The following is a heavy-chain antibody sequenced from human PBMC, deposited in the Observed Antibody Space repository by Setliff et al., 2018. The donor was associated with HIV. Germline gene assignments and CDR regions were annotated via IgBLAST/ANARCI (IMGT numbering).Heavy chain of an antibody. CDR1: GGSINNYY. CDR2: IYYNVND. J-gene: IGHJ4*02. CDR3: TTGGSMTTMTT. V-gene: IGHV4-59*01. Sequence: SETLSLTCTVSGGSINNYYWSWVRQTPGKGLEWIGFIYYNVNDNYNPSLKSRVSISIDTSKNQFSLTLTSATAADTAVYYCTTGGSMTTMTTWGQGTLVTVSS. D-gene: IGHD4-4*01.